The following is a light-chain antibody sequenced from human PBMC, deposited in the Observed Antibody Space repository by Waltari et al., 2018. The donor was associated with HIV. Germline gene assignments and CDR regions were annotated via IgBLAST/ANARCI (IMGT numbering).Light chain of an antibody. V-gene: IGLV1-51*01. CDR3: GTWDSSLSAVV. CDR1: TSKIGNSY. J-gene: IGLJ1*01. CDR2: DNS. Sequence: QSVLTQPPSVSAAPGQKVTISCSGSTSKIGNSYVSWYHRLPGTAPKLLIYDNSERPSGIPDRFSGSKSGTSATLGITGLQTGDEADYYCGTWDSSLSAVVFGTGTKVTVL.